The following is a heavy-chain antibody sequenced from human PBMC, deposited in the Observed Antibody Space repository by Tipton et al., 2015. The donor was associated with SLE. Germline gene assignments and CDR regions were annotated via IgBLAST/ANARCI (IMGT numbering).Heavy chain of an antibody. CDR2: IRSKAYGGTT. Sequence: SLRLSCTASGFTFGDYAMSWVRQAPGKGLEWVGFIRSKAYGGTTEYAASVKGRFTISRDDSKSIAYLQMNSLKTEDTAVYYCTRVRDIVVVIAIGYFDHWGQGTLVTVSS. CDR3: TRVRDIVVVIAIGYFDH. D-gene: IGHD2-21*01. J-gene: IGHJ4*02. V-gene: IGHV3-49*04. CDR1: GFTFGDYA.